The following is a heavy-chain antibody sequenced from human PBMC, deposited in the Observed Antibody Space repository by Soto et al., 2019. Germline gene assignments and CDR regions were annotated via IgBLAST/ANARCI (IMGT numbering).Heavy chain of an antibody. CDR1: GVSMVGDY. CDR2: VYYSGSA. CDR3: ARGVGGSGLNWFDP. D-gene: IGHD6-19*01. Sequence: SETLSLTCTVSGVSMVGDYWTWIRQSPERGPEWVGYVYYSGSANYNPSLNTRLTMSVDRSKSQFSLRLDSVTAADTAIYYCARGVGGSGLNWFDPWGQGTLVTVSS. J-gene: IGHJ5*02. V-gene: IGHV4-59*12.